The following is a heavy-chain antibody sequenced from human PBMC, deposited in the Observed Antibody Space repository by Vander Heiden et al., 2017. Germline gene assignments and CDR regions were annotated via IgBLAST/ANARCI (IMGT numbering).Heavy chain of an antibody. CDR3: ARDLVYYYYGMDV. Sequence: EVQLVEPGGCLVKPCGTLRLSDAASRFSFSRYGMNWVRQDPGKGLEWVSSISSISSYIYYADSEEGRFTISRDNAKNALYLQRNSLRAEDTAVYYCARDLVYYYYGMDVWGQGTTVTVSS. D-gene: IGHD2-8*02. J-gene: IGHJ6*02. CDR1: RFSFSRYG. V-gene: IGHV3-21*01. CDR2: ISSISSYI.